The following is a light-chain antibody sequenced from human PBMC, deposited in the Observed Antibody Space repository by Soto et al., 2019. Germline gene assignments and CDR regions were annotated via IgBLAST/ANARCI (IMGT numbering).Light chain of an antibody. J-gene: IGLJ3*02. V-gene: IGLV6-57*04. CDR2: EGN. CDR3: QSYDSSNQGV. Sequence: NFMLTQPHSVSESPGKTVTISCTRSSGSIASNYVQWYQQRPGSAPTTVIYEGNQRPSGVPDRFSGSIDSSSNSASLTISRLKTEDEAYCYCQSYDSSNQGVFGGGTKVTVL. CDR1: SGSIASNY.